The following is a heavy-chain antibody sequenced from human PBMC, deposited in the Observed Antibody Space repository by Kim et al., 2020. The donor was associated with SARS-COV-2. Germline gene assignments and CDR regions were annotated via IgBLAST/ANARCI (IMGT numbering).Heavy chain of an antibody. Sequence: SETLPLTCAVYGGSFSGYYWSWIRQPPGKGLEWIGEINHSGSTNYNPSLKSRVTISVDTSKNQFSLKLSSVTAADTAVYYCARCNYDYVWGSYRYRASYYFDYWRQGTLVTVSS. V-gene: IGHV4-34*01. D-gene: IGHD3-16*02. CDR3: ARCNYDYVWGSYRYRASYYFDY. CDR1: GGSFSGYY. J-gene: IGHJ4*02. CDR2: INHSGST.